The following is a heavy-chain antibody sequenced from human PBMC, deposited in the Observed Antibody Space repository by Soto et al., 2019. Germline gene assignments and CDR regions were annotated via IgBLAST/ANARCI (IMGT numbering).Heavy chain of an antibody. D-gene: IGHD5-12*01. V-gene: IGHV3-23*04. CDR2: ITNNGDTT. CDR1: GFTFSISA. J-gene: IGHJ3*01. Sequence: EKQLVESGGALAQPGGSLRLSCVGSGFTFSISALTWVRQAPGKGLEWVSLITNNGDTTFFADSVKGRFSISRDNSKNTLYLQLESLRAEDTAVYYCAMSAGYGGAFDVWGQGTLVTVSS. CDR3: AMSAGYGGAFDV.